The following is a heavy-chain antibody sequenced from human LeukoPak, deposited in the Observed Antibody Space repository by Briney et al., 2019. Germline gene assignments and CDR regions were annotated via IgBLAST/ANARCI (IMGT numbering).Heavy chain of an antibody. CDR3: ARDHRVAGATGSSDY. CDR1: GFTFSSYW. D-gene: IGHD1-26*01. V-gene: IGHV3-7*01. CDR2: IKQDGSGK. Sequence: GGSLRLSCAASGFTFSSYWMSWVRQAPGKGLEWVANIKQDGSGKHYVDSVKGRFTISRDNAKNSLYLQMNSLRAEDTAVYYCARDHRVAGATGSSDYWGQGTLVTVSS. J-gene: IGHJ4*02.